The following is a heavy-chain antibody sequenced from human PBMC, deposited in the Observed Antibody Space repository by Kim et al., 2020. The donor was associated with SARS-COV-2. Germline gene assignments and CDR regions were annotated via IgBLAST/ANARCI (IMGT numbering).Heavy chain of an antibody. V-gene: IGHV4-59*08. D-gene: IGHD3-10*01. CDR3: ARQETYGSGRHFGY. CDR1: GGSISSYY. Sequence: SETLSLTCTVSGGSISSYYWSWIRQPPGKGLEWIGNIYYSGNTNYNPSLKSRVTISVDTSKNQFSLKLNSVTAADTAVYYCARQETYGSGRHFGYWGQGT. CDR2: IYYSGNT. J-gene: IGHJ4*02.